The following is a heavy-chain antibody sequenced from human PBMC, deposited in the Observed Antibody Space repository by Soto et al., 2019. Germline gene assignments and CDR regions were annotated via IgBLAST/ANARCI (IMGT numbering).Heavy chain of an antibody. V-gene: IGHV3-23*01. CDR1: GFTFSSYA. Sequence: GGSLRLSCAASGFTFSSYAMSWVRQAPGKGLEWVSAISGSGGSTYYADSVKGRFTISRDNSKNTLYLQMNSLRAEDTAVYYCAKEPGNWNYWDGGYYYYMDVWGKGTTVTVSS. J-gene: IGHJ6*03. CDR3: AKEPGNWNYWDGGYYYYMDV. CDR2: ISGSGGST. D-gene: IGHD1-7*01.